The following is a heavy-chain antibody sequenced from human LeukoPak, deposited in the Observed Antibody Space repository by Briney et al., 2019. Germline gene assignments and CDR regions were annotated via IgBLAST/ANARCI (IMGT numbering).Heavy chain of an antibody. J-gene: IGHJ5*02. V-gene: IGHV4-61*02. CDR1: GASISSGNYY. Sequence: PSQTLALTCTVSGASISSGNYYWSWIRQPAGKGLEWIGRVHTSGGTNYNPPFKSRVTISLDTSKNQFSLRLTSVPAADTAMYYCARGVSLVRGMWFDPWGQGTLVTVSS. CDR2: VHTSGGT. CDR3: ARGVSLVRGMWFDP. D-gene: IGHD3-10*01.